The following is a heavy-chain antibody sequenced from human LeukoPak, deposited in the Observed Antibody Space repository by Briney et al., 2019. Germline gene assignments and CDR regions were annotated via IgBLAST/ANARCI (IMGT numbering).Heavy chain of an antibody. CDR1: GFSISSGYF. D-gene: IGHD2-2*01. J-gene: IGHJ5*02. CDR3: ARDPQYQLLPGWFDP. V-gene: IGHV4-4*07. Sequence: SSETLSLTCAVSGFSISSGYFWAWIRQPAGKGLEWIGRIYTSGSTNYNPSLKSRVTMSVDTSKNQFSLKLSSVTAADTAVYYCARDPQYQLLPGWFDPWGQGTLVTVSS. CDR2: IYTSGST.